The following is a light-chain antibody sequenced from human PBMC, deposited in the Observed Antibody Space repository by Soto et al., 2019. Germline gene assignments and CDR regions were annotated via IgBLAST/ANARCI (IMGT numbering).Light chain of an antibody. J-gene: IGKJ4*01. CDR3: QQRSNLPLT. CDR1: QTVSSF. Sequence: VLTQSPATLSLPPGERATLSCRASQTVSSFLAWYQQKPGQTPRLLIHDSSDRATGIPARFSGSGSGTDFTLTSSSLEPEDVAVYYCQQRSNLPLTFGGGTRVEI. V-gene: IGKV3-11*01. CDR2: DSS.